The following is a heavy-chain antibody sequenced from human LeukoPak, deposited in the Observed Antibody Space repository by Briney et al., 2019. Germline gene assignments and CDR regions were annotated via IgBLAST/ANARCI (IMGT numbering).Heavy chain of an antibody. V-gene: IGHV1-3*01. Sequence: ASVNVSCKASGYTFTSYAMHWVRQAPGQRLEWMGWINAGNGNTKYSQKFQGRVTITRDTSASTAYMELSSLRSEDTAVYYCARGFLSGGYYFDYWGQGTLVTVSS. CDR2: INAGNGNT. CDR3: ARGFLSGGYYFDY. D-gene: IGHD3-3*01. CDR1: GYTFTSYA. J-gene: IGHJ4*02.